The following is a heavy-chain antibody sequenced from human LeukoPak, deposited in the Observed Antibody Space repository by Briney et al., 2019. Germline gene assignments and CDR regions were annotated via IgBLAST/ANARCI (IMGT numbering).Heavy chain of an antibody. J-gene: IGHJ4*02. CDR1: GGSFSGYY. CDR2: INHSGST. Sequence: SETLSLTCAVYGGSFSGYYWSWIRQPPGKGLEWIGEINHSGSTNYNPSLKSQVTISVDTSKNQFSLKLSSVTAADTAVYYCARGGYGSGSRAPGYDYWGQGTLVTVSS. CDR3: ARGGYGSGSRAPGYDY. V-gene: IGHV4-34*01. D-gene: IGHD3-10*01.